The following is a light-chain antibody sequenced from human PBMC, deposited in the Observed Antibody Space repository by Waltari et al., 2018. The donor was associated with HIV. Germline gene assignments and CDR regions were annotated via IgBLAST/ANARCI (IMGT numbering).Light chain of an antibody. V-gene: IGLV1-47*01. CDR2: RNN. CDR1: SSNIGSSY. CDR3: ATWDDSLSGLWV. J-gene: IGLJ3*02. Sequence: QSVLTPPPSASGTPGQRVTISCSGSSSNIGSSYVYWYQQLPGTASQLLMYRNNQRPSGVPDRFSGSKSGTSASLAISGLRSEDEADYYCATWDDSLSGLWVFGGGTKLTVL.